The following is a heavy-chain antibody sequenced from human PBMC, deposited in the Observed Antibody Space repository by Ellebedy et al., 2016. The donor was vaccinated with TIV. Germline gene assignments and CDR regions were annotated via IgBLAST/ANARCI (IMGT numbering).Heavy chain of an antibody. CDR3: ARSKRITMVRGVGANWFDP. V-gene: IGHV4-34*01. D-gene: IGHD3-10*01. Sequence: SETLSLXCAVYGGSFSGYYWSWIRQPPGKGLEWIGEINHSGSTNYNPSLKSRVTISVDTSKNQFSLKLSSVTAADTAVYYCARSKRITMVRGVGANWFDPWGQGTLVTVSS. CDR1: GGSFSGYY. J-gene: IGHJ5*02. CDR2: INHSGST.